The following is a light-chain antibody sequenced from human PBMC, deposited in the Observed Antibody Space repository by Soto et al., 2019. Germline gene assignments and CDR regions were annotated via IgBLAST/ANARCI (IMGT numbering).Light chain of an antibody. CDR3: QQYNSYSPWT. CDR1: QSISSW. Sequence: DLQLTKTPSSLSASVGDRVTITCRASQSISSWLAWYQQKPGKAPKLLLYDASSLEGGVPSRFGGSGSGTEFTLTISSLQPDDFATYYCQQYNSYSPWTAGQGAKV. CDR2: DAS. V-gene: IGKV1-5*01. J-gene: IGKJ1*01.